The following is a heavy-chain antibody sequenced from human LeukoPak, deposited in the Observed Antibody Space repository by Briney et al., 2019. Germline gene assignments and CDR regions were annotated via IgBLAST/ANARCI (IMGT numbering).Heavy chain of an antibody. Sequence: SGPTLVKPTQTLTLTCTFSGFSLSTSGVGVGWIRQPPGKALEWLALIYWDDDKRYSPSLKSRLTITKDTSKNQVVLTMTNMDPVDTATYYCAHLRYCSSTSCLNWFDPWGQGTLVTFSS. CDR3: AHLRYCSSTSCLNWFDP. CDR2: IYWDDDK. CDR1: GFSLSTSGVG. V-gene: IGHV2-5*02. J-gene: IGHJ5*02. D-gene: IGHD2-2*01.